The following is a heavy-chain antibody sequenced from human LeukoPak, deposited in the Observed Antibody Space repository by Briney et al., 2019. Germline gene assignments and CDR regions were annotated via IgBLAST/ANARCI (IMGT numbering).Heavy chain of an antibody. J-gene: IGHJ4*02. Sequence: PARSLRLSCAPSGFTFTSYAMSWVRQVAGGGRGWVGAISGSGGSTYYADSVKGRFTISRDNSKNTLYLQMNSLRAEDTAVYYCAKTPEDILTGYFDYWGQGTLVTVSS. V-gene: IGHV3-23*01. CDR1: GFTFTSYA. CDR2: ISGSGGST. D-gene: IGHD3-9*01. CDR3: AKTPEDILTGYFDY.